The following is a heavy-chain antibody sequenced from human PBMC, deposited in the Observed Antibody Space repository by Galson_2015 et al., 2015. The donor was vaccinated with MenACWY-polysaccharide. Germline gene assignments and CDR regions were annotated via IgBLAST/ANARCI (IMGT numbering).Heavy chain of an antibody. CDR2: IDWNSGRI. Sequence: SLRLSCAASGFTFDDYAMHWVRHAPGKGLEWVSGIDWNSGRIGYADSVKGRFTISRDNAKNSLYLQMNSLRAEDTALYYCARSGGYGSGTYFNDYWGQGTLVTVSS. J-gene: IGHJ4*02. V-gene: IGHV3-9*01. D-gene: IGHD3-10*01. CDR1: GFTFDDYA. CDR3: ARSGGYGSGTYFNDY.